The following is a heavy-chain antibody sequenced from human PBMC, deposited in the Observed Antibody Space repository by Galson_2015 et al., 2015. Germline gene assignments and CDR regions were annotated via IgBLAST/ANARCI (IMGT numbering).Heavy chain of an antibody. V-gene: IGHV6-1*01. CDR1: GDSVSGNSVI. J-gene: IGHJ4*02. CDR3: VKAPAGTYGIFQY. D-gene: IGHD1-26*01. Sequence: CAISGDSVSGNSVIWHWIRQSPSRGLEWLGRTYYRSKWYIDYAASVNSRITINPDTSKNQFSLQLNSVTPEDTAVYYCVKAPAGTYGIFQYWGQGTLVTVSS. CDR2: TYYRSKWYI.